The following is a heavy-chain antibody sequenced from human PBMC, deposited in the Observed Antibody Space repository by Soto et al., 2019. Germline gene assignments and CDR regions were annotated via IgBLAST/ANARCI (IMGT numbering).Heavy chain of an antibody. V-gene: IGHV1-18*01. D-gene: IGHD3-10*01. J-gene: IGHJ4*02. Sequence: QVQLVQSGAEVKKPGASVKVSCKASGYTVSSIGISWVRQAPGQGLEWMGWISPYKGNTHYAQGLQGRVTMTTDTSTSTAYMELRSLRADDTAVYDCARDLDASGSYYTDYWGQGTLVTVSS. CDR3: ARDLDASGSYYTDY. CDR2: ISPYKGNT. CDR1: GYTVSSIG.